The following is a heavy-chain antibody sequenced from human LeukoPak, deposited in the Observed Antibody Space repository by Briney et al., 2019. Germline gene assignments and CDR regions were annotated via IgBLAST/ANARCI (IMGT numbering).Heavy chain of an antibody. J-gene: IGHJ4*02. CDR2: ISSSSYYI. Sequence: PGGSLRLSCAASGFTFSSYSLNWVRQAPGKGLEWVSSISSSSYYIYYADSVKGRFTISRDNAKSSLYLQMNSLRAEDTAVYYCAKTHSSGWYYFDYWGQGTLVTVSS. D-gene: IGHD6-19*01. CDR1: GFTFSSYS. V-gene: IGHV3-21*01. CDR3: AKTHSSGWYYFDY.